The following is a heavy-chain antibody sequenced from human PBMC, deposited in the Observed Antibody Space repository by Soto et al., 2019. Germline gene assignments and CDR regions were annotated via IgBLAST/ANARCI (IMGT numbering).Heavy chain of an antibody. J-gene: IGHJ5*02. D-gene: IGHD3-16*01. V-gene: IGHV4-39*01. CDR3: ARIIGGPNWFDT. CDR1: CGSISSSSYY. CDR2: IYYSGST. Sequence: QLQLPESGPGLVKPAETLSLPCTVYCGSISSSSYYWGWIRQPPGKGLEWIWSIYYSGSTYYNPSLKSRVTISGDTSKNQFSLKLSAVTAADTAVYCCARIIGGPNWFDTCGQVNLVTVSS.